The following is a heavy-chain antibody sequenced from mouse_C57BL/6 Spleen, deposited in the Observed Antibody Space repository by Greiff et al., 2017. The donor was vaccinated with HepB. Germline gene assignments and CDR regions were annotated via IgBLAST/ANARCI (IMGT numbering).Heavy chain of an antibody. D-gene: IGHD1-1*01. CDR2: IYPGSGST. V-gene: IGHV1-55*01. Sequence: QVQLQQPGAELVKPGASVKMSCKASGYTFTSYWITWVKQRPGQGLEWIGDIYPGSGSTNYNEKFKSKGTLTVDTSTTTAYLQLSSLTSEDSAVYYCAREGLCYYGSRIYWGQGTTLTVSS. CDR3: AREGLCYYGSRIY. CDR1: GYTFTSYW. J-gene: IGHJ2*01.